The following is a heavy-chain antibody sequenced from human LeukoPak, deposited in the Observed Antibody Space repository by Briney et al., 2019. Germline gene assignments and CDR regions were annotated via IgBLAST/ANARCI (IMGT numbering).Heavy chain of an antibody. V-gene: IGHV5-51*01. CDR3: AIGDYCSSTSCYRPTDAFDI. CDR2: IYPGDSDT. Sequence: GESLKISCKGSGYSFTSYWIGWVRQMPGKGLEWMGIIYPGDSDTRYSPSFQGQVTIPADKSISTAYLQWSSLKASDTAMYYCAIGDYCSSTSCYRPTDAFDIWGQGTMVTVSS. J-gene: IGHJ3*02. D-gene: IGHD2-2*02. CDR1: GYSFTSYW.